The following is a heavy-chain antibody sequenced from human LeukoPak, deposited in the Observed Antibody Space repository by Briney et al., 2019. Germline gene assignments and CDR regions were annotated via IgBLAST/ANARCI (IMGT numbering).Heavy chain of an antibody. CDR3: ARSLLDYSHNWYYYYYMDV. D-gene: IGHD2-21*01. CDR1: GGTFSSYA. Sequence: SVKVSCKASGGTFSSYAISWVRQAPGQGLEWMGRIIPIFGTANYAQKFQGRVTITTDESTSTAYMELSSLRSEDTAVYYCARSLLDYSHNWYYYYYMDVWGKGTTVTVSS. CDR2: IIPIFGTA. V-gene: IGHV1-69*05. J-gene: IGHJ6*03.